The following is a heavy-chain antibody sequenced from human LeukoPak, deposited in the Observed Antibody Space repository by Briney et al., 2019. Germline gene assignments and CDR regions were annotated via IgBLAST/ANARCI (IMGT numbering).Heavy chain of an antibody. CDR1: GFTFSSYS. J-gene: IGHJ4*02. CDR3: ARDDSEYIAVAGFDY. CDR2: ISSSSSYI. Sequence: PGGSLRLSCAASGFTFSSYSMNWVRQPPGKGLEGVSSISSSSSYIYYADSVKGRFTISRDNAKNSLYLQMNSLRAEDTAVYYCARDDSEYIAVAGFDYWGQGTLVTVSS. V-gene: IGHV3-21*01. D-gene: IGHD6-19*01.